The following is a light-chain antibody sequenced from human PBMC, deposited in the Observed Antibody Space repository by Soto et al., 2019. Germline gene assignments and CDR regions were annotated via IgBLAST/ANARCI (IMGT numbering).Light chain of an antibody. J-gene: IGLJ1*01. Sequence: QSALTQPASVSGSPGQSITISCTGTSSDVGNYNLVSWYQQHPGKAPKLMIYEGSKRPSGVSNRFSGPKSGNTASLTISILQAEDEADYYCCSYAGSSTYVFGTGTKVTV. CDR3: CSYAGSSTYV. CDR2: EGS. V-gene: IGLV2-23*01. CDR1: SSDVGNYNL.